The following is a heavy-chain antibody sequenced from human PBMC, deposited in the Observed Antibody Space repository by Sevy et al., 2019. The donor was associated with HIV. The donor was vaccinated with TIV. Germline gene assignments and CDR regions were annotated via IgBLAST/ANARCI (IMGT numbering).Heavy chain of an antibody. CDR2: IYYSGST. V-gene: IGHV4-31*03. D-gene: IGHD3-16*01. CDR1: GGSISSGGYY. CDR3: ARAEEGGYVLRVADAFDI. Sequence: SETLSLTCTVSGGSISSGGYYWSWIRQHPGKGLEWIGYIYYSGSTYYHPSLKSRDTISVDTSKNQFSLKMSSVTAADTAVYYCARAEEGGYVLRVADAFDIWGQGTMVTVSS. J-gene: IGHJ3*02.